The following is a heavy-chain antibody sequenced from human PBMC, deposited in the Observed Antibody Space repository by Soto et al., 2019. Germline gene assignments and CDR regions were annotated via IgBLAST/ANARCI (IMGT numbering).Heavy chain of an antibody. D-gene: IGHD1-7*01. CDR1: GGSVSSGTYY. J-gene: IGHJ4*02. CDR3: AMAGNYRYFDA. CDR2: ISSRVST. Sequence: QVQLQESGPGLVTPSETLSLTCTVSGGSVSSGTYYWSWIRQPPGKGLEWIGYISSRVSTYYNPSLKSRVTISVDTSKNQFSLKLTSVTAADTAVYYCAMAGNYRYFDAWGQGTLVTVSS. V-gene: IGHV4-61*01.